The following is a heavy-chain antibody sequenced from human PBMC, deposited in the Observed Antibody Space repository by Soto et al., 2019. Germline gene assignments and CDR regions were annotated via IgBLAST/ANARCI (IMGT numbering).Heavy chain of an antibody. CDR3: ARRNNYGSGDKIYYFDY. CDR1: GYTFSSYG. J-gene: IGHJ4*02. V-gene: IGHV1-18*01. CDR2: ISPYNGVT. Sequence: AQLLPSGAEVKKPGASLKVSCNASGYTFSSYGIAWVRQAPGQVLEWMGWISPYNGVTNYAQKLQGRVSVTTDTSMNTAYMELRSLRSDDTAVYYCARRNNYGSGDKIYYFDYWVQGTGVTVSS. D-gene: IGHD3-10*01.